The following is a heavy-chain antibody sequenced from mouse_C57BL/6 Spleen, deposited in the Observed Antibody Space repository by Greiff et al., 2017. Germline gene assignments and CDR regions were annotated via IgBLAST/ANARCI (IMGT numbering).Heavy chain of an antibody. CDR2: ISSGSSTI. D-gene: IGHD1-1*01. CDR3: ARRGGATVVARYAMDY. Sequence: EVKLEESGGGLVKPGGSLKLSCAASGFTFSDYGMHWVRQAPEKGLEWVAYISSGSSTIYYADTVKGRFTISRDNAKNTLFLQMTSLRSEDTAMYYCARRGGATVVARYAMDYWGQGTSVTVSS. V-gene: IGHV5-17*01. J-gene: IGHJ4*01. CDR1: GFTFSDYG.